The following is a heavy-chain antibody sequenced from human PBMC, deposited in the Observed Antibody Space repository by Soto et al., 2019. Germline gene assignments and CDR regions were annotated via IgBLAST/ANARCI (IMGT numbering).Heavy chain of an antibody. CDR2: IWYDGSNK. Sequence: QVQLVESGGGVVQPGRSLRLSCAASGFTFSSYGMHWVRQAPGKGLEWVAVIWYDGSNKYYADSVKGRFTISRDNSKNTLYLQMNSLRAEDTAVYYCARGVWLNYYFVYWGQGTLVTVSS. J-gene: IGHJ4*02. CDR1: GFTFSSYG. V-gene: IGHV3-33*01. D-gene: IGHD5-12*01. CDR3: ARGVWLNYYFVY.